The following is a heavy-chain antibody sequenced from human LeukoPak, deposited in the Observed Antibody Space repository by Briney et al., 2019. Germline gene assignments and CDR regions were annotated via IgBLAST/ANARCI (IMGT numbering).Heavy chain of an antibody. V-gene: IGHV1-2*02. CDR3: ARDNTREQWLASGADY. Sequence: ASVKVSCKASGYTFTGYYMHWVRQAPGQGLEWMGWINPNSGGTNYAQKFQGRVTMTRDTSISTAYMELSRLTSHDTAIYYCARDNTREQWLASGADYWGQGSLVTVSS. CDR2: INPNSGGT. CDR1: GYTFTGYY. D-gene: IGHD6-19*01. J-gene: IGHJ4*02.